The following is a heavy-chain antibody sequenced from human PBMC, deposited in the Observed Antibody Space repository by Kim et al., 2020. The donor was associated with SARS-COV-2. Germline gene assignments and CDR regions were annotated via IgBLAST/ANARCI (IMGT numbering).Heavy chain of an antibody. V-gene: IGHV3-23*01. CDR3: AKDFRAYSYVLHH. Sequence: YADSGKGRFTISRDNSKNTLYLQMNSLRAEDTAVYYCAKDFRAYSYVLHHWGQGTLVTVSS. J-gene: IGHJ1*01. D-gene: IGHD5-18*01.